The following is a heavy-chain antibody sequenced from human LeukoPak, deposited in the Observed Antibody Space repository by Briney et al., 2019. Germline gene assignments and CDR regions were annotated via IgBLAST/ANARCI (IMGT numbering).Heavy chain of an antibody. CDR2: ISWDSGTI. V-gene: IGHV3-9*01. J-gene: IGHJ4*02. CDR1: GLTLVDYA. Sequence: GGSLRLSCSASGLTLVDYAMHWVRQTPGKGLEWVSGISWDSGTISFADSVKGRFTISRDNAKNTLYLQMNSLRPEDTAFYYCAKDRGRAYSSGCFDYWGQGTLVTVSS. CDR3: AKDRGRAYSSGCFDY. D-gene: IGHD6-19*01.